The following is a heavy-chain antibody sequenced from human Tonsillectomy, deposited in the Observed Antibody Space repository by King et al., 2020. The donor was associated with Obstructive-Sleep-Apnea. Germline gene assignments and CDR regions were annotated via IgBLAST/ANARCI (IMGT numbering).Heavy chain of an antibody. CDR3: ARDRPYGGSWSPFYY. D-gene: IGHD2/OR15-2a*01. J-gene: IGHJ4*02. V-gene: IGHV3-11*01. CDR2: ISGSGNTI. CDR1: GFTFSDYY. Sequence: VQLVESGGDLVKPGGSLRLSCAASGFTFSDYYMSWIRQAPGKGLEWVSYISGSGNTIYYADSVRGRFTISRDNAKISLYLQINSLRAEDTAVYYCARDRPYGGSWSPFYYWGQGTLVTVSS.